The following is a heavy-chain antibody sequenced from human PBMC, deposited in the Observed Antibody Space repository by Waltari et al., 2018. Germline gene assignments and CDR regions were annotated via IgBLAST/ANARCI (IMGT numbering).Heavy chain of an antibody. CDR3: ARGPSYGGKIDY. V-gene: IGHV4-34*01. CDR1: GGSFSGYY. J-gene: IGHJ4*02. Sequence: QVQLQQWGAGLLKPSETLSLTCAVYGGSFSGYYWSWIRQPQGKGLGWVGEINQSGNTNNNPSLKSRVTISVDTSKNQFSLKLTSVTAADTAVYYCARGPSYGGKIDYWGQGTLVTVSS. CDR2: INQSGNT. D-gene: IGHD4-17*01.